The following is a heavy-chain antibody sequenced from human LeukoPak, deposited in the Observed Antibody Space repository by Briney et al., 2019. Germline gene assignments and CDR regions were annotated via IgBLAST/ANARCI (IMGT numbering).Heavy chain of an antibody. Sequence: KAGGSLRLSCAASGFTFSSYAMSWVRQAPGKGLEWVSAISGSGGSTYYTDSLKGRFTISRDNSKNTLYLQMNSLRAEDTAVYYCAKDLRTDSGVYYHLLGYYYYGMDVWGQGTTVTVSS. V-gene: IGHV3-23*01. J-gene: IGHJ6*02. CDR3: AKDLRTDSGVYYHLLGYYYYGMDV. CDR2: ISGSGGST. CDR1: GFTFSSYA. D-gene: IGHD3-22*01.